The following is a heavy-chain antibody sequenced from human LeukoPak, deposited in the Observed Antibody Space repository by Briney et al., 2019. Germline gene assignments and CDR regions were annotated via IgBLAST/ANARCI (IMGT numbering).Heavy chain of an antibody. V-gene: IGHV3-48*03. CDR1: GFTFSSYE. Sequence: GGSLRLSCAASGFTFSSYEMNWVRQAPGKGLEWVSYISSSGSTIYYADSVKGRFTISRDNAKNSLYLQMNSLRAEDTAVYYCAREGSSWFIDYWGQGTLVTVSS. D-gene: IGHD6-13*01. CDR3: AREGSSWFIDY. CDR2: ISSSGSTI. J-gene: IGHJ4*02.